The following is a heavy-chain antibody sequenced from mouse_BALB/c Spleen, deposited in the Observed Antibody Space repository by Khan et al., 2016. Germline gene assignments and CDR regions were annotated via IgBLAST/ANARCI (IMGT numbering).Heavy chain of an antibody. Sequence: EVQLQESGPGLVKPSQSLSLTCTVTGYSITSDYAWNWIRQFPGNKLEWMGYISYSGSTSYNPSLKSRISITRDTSKNQFFLQLNSVTTEDTATEYGAREGAYWGQGTLVTVSA. CDR3: AREGAY. CDR2: ISYSGST. V-gene: IGHV3-2*02. CDR1: GYSITSDYA. J-gene: IGHJ3*01.